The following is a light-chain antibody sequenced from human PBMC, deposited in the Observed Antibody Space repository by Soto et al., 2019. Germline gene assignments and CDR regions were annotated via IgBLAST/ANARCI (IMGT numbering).Light chain of an antibody. V-gene: IGKV1-33*01. CDR2: AAY. J-gene: IGKJ3*01. CDR3: QQYDKLPPT. CDR1: QDISNS. Sequence: DIQMTQSPSYLHASVGDRVTITCQASQDISNSVNWYQQKPGKAPKLLLYAAYSLETGVPSRFTGRGSRTDVTFTISILRPEESVTYHFQQYDKLPPTFGPGTKVDI.